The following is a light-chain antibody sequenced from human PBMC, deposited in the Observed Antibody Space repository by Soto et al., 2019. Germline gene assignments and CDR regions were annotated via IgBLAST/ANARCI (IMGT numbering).Light chain of an antibody. CDR2: GAS. J-gene: IGKJ3*01. CDR1: QSVSSN. Sequence: EIVMTQSPATLSVSPGERATLSCRASQSVSSNLAWYQQKPGQAPRLLIYGASTRATGIPARFSGSGSGTEFPLTISSLQSEYFAVYYCQQYNNWPGFGPGTKVDIK. CDR3: QQYNNWPG. V-gene: IGKV3-15*01.